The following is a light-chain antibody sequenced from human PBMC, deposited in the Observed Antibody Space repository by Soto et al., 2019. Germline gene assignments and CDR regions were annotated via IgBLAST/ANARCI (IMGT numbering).Light chain of an antibody. CDR3: QPGNDWPLT. CDR2: GAS. V-gene: IGKV3-15*01. J-gene: IGKJ4*01. Sequence: IVLTQSPATLSVSPGERATLSCSASQSISSNLVWYQQKAGQAPRLLIYGASTRATGVPTRFSGSRSGAEFTFTINSLQSEDFAVYYCQPGNDWPLTFGGGTKVDIK. CDR1: QSISSN.